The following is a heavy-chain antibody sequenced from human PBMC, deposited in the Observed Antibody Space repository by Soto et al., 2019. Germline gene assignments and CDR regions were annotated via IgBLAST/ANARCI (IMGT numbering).Heavy chain of an antibody. CDR3: ARSRCTNGVCAIDY. CDR2: INSDGSST. J-gene: IGHJ4*02. V-gene: IGHV3-74*01. D-gene: IGHD2-8*01. Sequence: GGSLRLSCAASGFTFSIYWMHWVGQAPGKGLVWVSRINSDGSSTSYADSVKGRFTISRDNAKNTLYLQMNSLRAEDTAVYYCARSRCTNGVCAIDYWGQGTLVTVSS. CDR1: GFTFSIYW.